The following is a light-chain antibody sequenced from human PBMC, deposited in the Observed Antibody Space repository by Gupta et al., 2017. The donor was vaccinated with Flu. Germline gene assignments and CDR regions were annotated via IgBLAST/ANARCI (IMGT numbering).Light chain of an antibody. Sequence: GDRVTITCRASQGITNWLAWYQQKPGQAPKLLIYAASSLQSGVPSRFSGSGSGTDFTLTISSLQSEDFATYYCQQAENFPWTFGQGTKVEIK. V-gene: IGKV1-12*01. CDR2: AAS. J-gene: IGKJ1*01. CDR1: QGITNW. CDR3: QQAENFPWT.